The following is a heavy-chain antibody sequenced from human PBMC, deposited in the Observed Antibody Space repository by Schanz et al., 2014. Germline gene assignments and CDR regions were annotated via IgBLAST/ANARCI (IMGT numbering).Heavy chain of an antibody. CDR3: ARGRRGDCRRTSCTYYFDY. Sequence: EVQLVESGGGLVQPGGSLRLSCAASGFTLTSYALTWVRQAPGKGLEWVSYISATSAKIDYADSVQGRFTISRDNAKNSLYLQMSSLRDEDTAVYYCARGRRGDCRRTSCTYYFDYWGQGTLVTVSS. CDR1: GFTLTSYA. CDR2: ISATSAKI. D-gene: IGHD2-2*01. V-gene: IGHV3-48*02. J-gene: IGHJ4*02.